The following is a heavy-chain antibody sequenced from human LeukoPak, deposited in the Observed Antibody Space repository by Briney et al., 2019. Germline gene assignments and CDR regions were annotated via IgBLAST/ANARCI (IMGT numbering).Heavy chain of an antibody. V-gene: IGHV1-69*04. CDR3: AKGSYLITMVRGATFDY. CDR1: GGTFSSYA. D-gene: IGHD3-10*01. CDR2: IIPILGIA. J-gene: IGHJ4*02. Sequence: SVKVSCKASGGTFSSYAISWVRQAPGQGLEWMGRIIPILGIANYAQKFQGRVTITADKSTSTAYMELSSLRSEDTAVYYCAKGSYLITMVRGATFDYWGQGTLVTVSS.